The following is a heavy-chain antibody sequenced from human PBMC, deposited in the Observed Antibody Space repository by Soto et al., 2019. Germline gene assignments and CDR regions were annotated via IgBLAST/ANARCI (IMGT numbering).Heavy chain of an antibody. Sequence: SETLSLTCAVSGGSISSGGYSWSWIRQPPGKGLEWTGYIYHSGSTYYNPSLKSRVTISVDRSKNQFSLKLSSVTAADTAVYYCARVVPITMVRGPKGWFDPWGQGTLVTVSS. CDR3: ARVVPITMVRGPKGWFDP. CDR2: IYHSGST. J-gene: IGHJ5*02. CDR1: GGSISSGGYS. V-gene: IGHV4-30-2*01. D-gene: IGHD3-10*01.